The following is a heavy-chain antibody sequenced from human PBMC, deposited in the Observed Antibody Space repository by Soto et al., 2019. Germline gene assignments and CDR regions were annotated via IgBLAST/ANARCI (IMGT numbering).Heavy chain of an antibody. CDR3: AKGTGVYT. Sequence: SLRLSCAASGFTFNNAWMNWVRQAPGKGLEWAGRIKSKTDGGTTDYAAPVKGRFTISKDDSKNTLYLQMNSLQTEDTAVYYCAKGTGVYTWGQGTLVTVSS. CDR2: IKSKTDGGTT. J-gene: IGHJ4*02. D-gene: IGHD6-6*01. CDR1: GFTFNNAW. V-gene: IGHV3-15*07.